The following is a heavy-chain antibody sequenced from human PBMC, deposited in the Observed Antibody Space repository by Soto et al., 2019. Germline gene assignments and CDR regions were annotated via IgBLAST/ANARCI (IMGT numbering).Heavy chain of an antibody. D-gene: IGHD4-17*01. CDR2: ISYDGSNK. Sequence: QVQLVESGGGVVQPGRSLRLSCAASGFTFSSYAMHWVRQAPGKGLEWVAVISYDGSNKYYADSVKGRFTISRDNSKNTLYLQLNCLRAEDTAVYYCAREDGDYVLSPLFDPWGQGPLVTVSS. J-gene: IGHJ5*02. CDR3: AREDGDYVLSPLFDP. CDR1: GFTFSSYA. V-gene: IGHV3-30-3*01.